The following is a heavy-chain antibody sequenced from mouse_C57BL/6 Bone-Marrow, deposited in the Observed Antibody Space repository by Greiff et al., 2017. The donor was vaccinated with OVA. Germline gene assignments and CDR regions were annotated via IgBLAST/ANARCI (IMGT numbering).Heavy chain of an antibody. CDR3: ARALYGSSYVRYWYFDV. CDR2: ISYDGSN. V-gene: IGHV3-6*01. D-gene: IGHD1-1*01. Sequence: ESGPGLVKPSQSLSLTCSVTGYSITSGYYWNWIRQFPGNKLEWMGYISYDGSNNYNPSLKNRISITRDTSKNQFFLKLNSVTTEDTATYYCARALYGSSYVRYWYFDVWGTGTTVTVSS. J-gene: IGHJ1*03. CDR1: GYSITSGYY.